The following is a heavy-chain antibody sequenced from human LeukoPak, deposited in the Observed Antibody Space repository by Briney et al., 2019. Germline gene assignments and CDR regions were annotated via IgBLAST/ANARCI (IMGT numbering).Heavy chain of an antibody. CDR1: GFTFSIFP. V-gene: IGHV3-30*04. CDR2: ISSGSEK. Sequence: GRSLRLSCEASGFTFSIFPMHWVRQAPGKGLEWVALISSGSEKYYADSVKGRFTISRDSSKNMLYLQMDSLRADDTAVYYCARDLELSAVYYFDSWGQGTLVIVSS. D-gene: IGHD3-3*01. CDR3: ARDLELSAVYYFDS. J-gene: IGHJ4*02.